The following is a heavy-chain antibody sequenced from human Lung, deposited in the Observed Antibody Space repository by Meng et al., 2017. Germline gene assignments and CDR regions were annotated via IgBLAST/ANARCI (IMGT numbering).Heavy chain of an antibody. J-gene: IGHJ5*02. CDR2: ISTNTGNP. CDR1: GYTFTTYT. V-gene: IGHV7-4-1*02. CDR3: ARGGDFDP. D-gene: IGHD2/OR15-2a*01. Sequence: QVQPVQSGSELKKPAASVKVSCKASGYTFTTYTINWVRQAHGRGLEWMGWISTNTGNPTYVQGFTGRFVFSLDTSVSTAYLQISSLEAADTAVYYCARGGDFDPWGQGTLVTVSS.